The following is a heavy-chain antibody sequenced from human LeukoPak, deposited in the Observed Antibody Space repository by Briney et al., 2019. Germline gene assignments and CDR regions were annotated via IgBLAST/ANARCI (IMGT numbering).Heavy chain of an antibody. J-gene: IGHJ4*02. CDR1: GFPFKRYA. V-gene: IGHV3-23*01. CDR2: ISGSGGST. D-gene: IGHD6-13*01. Sequence: GALEPSLAAPGFPFKRYAMSWGRPASGKGVGGVSAISGSGGSTYYADSVKGRFTISRDNSKNTLYLQMNSLRAEDTAVYYCATVYPAAAGTLWGQGTLVTVSS. CDR3: ATVYPAAAGTL.